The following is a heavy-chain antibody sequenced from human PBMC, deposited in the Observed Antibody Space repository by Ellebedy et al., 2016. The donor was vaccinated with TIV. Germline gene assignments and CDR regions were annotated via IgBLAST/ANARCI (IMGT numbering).Heavy chain of an antibody. V-gene: IGHV4-59*01. D-gene: IGHD2-2*02. Sequence: SETLSLTXTVSGGSISSYYWSWIRQPPGKGLEWIGYIYYSGSTNYNPSLKSRVTISVDTSKNQFSLKLSSVTAADTAVYYCARYCSSTSCSTFDYWGQGTLVTVSS. CDR1: GGSISSYY. CDR3: ARYCSSTSCSTFDY. CDR2: IYYSGST. J-gene: IGHJ4*02.